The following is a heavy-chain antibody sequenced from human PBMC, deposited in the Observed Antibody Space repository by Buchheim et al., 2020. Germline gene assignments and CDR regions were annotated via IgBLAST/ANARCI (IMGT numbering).Heavy chain of an antibody. CDR3: ARDNVLPYYDILTGYYNGYYGMDV. Sequence: EVQLVESGGGLVQPGGSLRLSCAASGFTFSSYWMHWVRQAPGKGLVWVSRINSDGSSTSYADSVKGRFTISRDNAKNTLYLQMNSLRAEDTAVYYYARDNVLPYYDILTGYYNGYYGMDVWGQGTT. D-gene: IGHD3-9*01. V-gene: IGHV3-74*01. J-gene: IGHJ6*02. CDR1: GFTFSSYW. CDR2: INSDGSST.